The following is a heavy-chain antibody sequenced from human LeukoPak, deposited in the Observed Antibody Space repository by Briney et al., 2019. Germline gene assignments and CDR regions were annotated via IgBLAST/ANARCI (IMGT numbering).Heavy chain of an antibody. CDR2: INPNSGGT. J-gene: IGHJ4*02. D-gene: IGHD3-10*01. Sequence: ASVKVSCKASGYSFTGNYMHWVRQAPGQGLEWMGWINPNSGGTNYAQKFQGRVTMTRDTSISTAYMELSRLRSDDTAVYYWARGITMVRGVIPKASNEYWGQGTLVTVSS. V-gene: IGHV1-2*02. CDR1: GYSFTGNY. CDR3: ARGITMVRGVIPKASNEY.